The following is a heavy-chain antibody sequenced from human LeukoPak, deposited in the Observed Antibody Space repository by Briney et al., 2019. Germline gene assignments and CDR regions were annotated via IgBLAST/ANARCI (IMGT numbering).Heavy chain of an antibody. CDR2: INPSGGST. V-gene: IGHV1-46*01. D-gene: IGHD2-2*01. Sequence: ASVKVSCKASGYTFTSYYMHWVRQAPGQGLEWMGIINPSGGSTSYAQKFQGRVTMTRDTSTSTVYMELSSLRSEDTAVYYCARDLPYCSSTSCYYYYYYGMDVWGKGTTVTVSS. J-gene: IGHJ6*04. CDR1: GYTFTSYY. CDR3: ARDLPYCSSTSCYYYYYYGMDV.